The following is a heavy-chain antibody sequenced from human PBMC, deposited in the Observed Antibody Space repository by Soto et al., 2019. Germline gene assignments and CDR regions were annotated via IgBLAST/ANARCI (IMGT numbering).Heavy chain of an antibody. V-gene: IGHV2-5*02. J-gene: IGHJ6*02. CDR3: AYLPCSGGSCYWFTFSGMDV. CDR2: IYWDDAK. D-gene: IGHD2-15*01. CDR1: GFSLSTSGVG. Sequence: QITLKESGPTLVKPTQTLTLTCTLSGFSLSTSGVGVAWIRQPPGKALEWLALIYWDDAKRYRPSLESRLTITKDTSKYQVVLTMTNMDSVDTATYYCAYLPCSGGSCYWFTFSGMDVWGQGTTVTVSS.